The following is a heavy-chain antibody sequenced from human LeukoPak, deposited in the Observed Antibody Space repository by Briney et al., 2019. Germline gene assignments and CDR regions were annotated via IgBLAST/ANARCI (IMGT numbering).Heavy chain of an antibody. D-gene: IGHD6-13*01. CDR3: AKDIFTGIAAAGAIDY. V-gene: IGHV3-9*01. CDR1: GFTFDDYA. J-gene: IGHJ4*02. Sequence: PGGSLRLSCAASGFTFDDYAMHWVRQVPGKGLEWVSGISWNSGSIGYADSVKGRFTISRDNAKNSLYLQMNSLRAEDTALYYCAKDIFTGIAAAGAIDYLGQGTLVTVSS. CDR2: ISWNSGSI.